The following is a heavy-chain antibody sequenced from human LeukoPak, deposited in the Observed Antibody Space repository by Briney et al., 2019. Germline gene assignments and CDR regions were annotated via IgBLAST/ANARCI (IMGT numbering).Heavy chain of an antibody. CDR2: ISYDGSNK. CDR3: AKGADSSGYYYAEYFQH. CDR1: GFTFSSYL. D-gene: IGHD3-22*01. J-gene: IGHJ1*01. Sequence: PGGSLRLSCAASGFTFSSYLMHWVRQAPGKGLEWVAVISYDGSNKYYADSVKGRFTISRDNSKNTLYLQMNSLRAEDTAVYYCAKGADSSGYYYAEYFQHWGQGTLVTVSS. V-gene: IGHV3-30*18.